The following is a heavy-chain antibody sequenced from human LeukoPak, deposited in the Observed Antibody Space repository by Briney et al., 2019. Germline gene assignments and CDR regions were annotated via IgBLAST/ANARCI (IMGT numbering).Heavy chain of an antibody. J-gene: IGHJ4*02. D-gene: IGHD6-19*01. CDR1: GFTFSSYC. CDR3: ARIGSSGWEFEY. CDR2: ISYDGSNK. Sequence: GGSLRLSCAASGFTFSSYCMHWVRQAPGKGLEWVAVISYDGSNKNYADSVKGPFTISRDKAKNSLYLQMSSLRAEDTALYHCARIGSSGWEFEYWGEGTLVSVSS. V-gene: IGHV3-30*03.